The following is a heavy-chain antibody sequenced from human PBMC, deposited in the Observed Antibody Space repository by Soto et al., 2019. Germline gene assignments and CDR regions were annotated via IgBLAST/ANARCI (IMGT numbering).Heavy chain of an antibody. CDR2: IFYTGTT. CDR3: ARLVVVAPVANV. V-gene: IGHV4-39*01. Sequence: TSETLSLTCSVSGGSFSYNSYYWGWIRQPPGKGLEWVGGIFYTGTTYYNPSLKDRLSISVDTSKSSFSLNLTSVTAADTAVYFCARLVVVAPVANVWGQGALVTVSS. CDR1: GGSFSYNSYY. J-gene: IGHJ4*02. D-gene: IGHD2-21*01.